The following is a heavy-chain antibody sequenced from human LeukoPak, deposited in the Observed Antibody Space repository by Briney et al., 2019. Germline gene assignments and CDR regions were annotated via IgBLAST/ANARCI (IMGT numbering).Heavy chain of an antibody. D-gene: IGHD1-14*01. V-gene: IGHV3-23*01. Sequence: GGSLRSSCDSSGFTFSSYAMSWVRQTPVKGLEWVSGISGSGGSTYYADSLKGRFTISRDNSKDTLYVQMNSLRAEDTAVYYCARSYGTYNWFDSWGQGTLVTVSS. J-gene: IGHJ5*01. CDR1: GFTFSSYA. CDR2: ISGSGGST. CDR3: ARSYGTYNWFDS.